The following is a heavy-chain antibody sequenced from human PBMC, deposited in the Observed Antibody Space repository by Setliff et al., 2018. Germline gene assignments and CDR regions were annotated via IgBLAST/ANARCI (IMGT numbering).Heavy chain of an antibody. D-gene: IGHD3-10*01. V-gene: IGHV4-39*01. CDR3: ARHLLVQGTYHFDY. J-gene: IGHJ4*02. CDR2: MYYSGST. CDR1: GGSISSGSYY. Sequence: SETLSLTCSVSGGSISSGSYYWGWIRQSPGKCLEWIGSMYYSGSTYYNPSLKGRVTLSVDTTKNQFSLKLTSMTAADTAVYFCARHLLVQGTYHFDYWGQGSPVTVSS.